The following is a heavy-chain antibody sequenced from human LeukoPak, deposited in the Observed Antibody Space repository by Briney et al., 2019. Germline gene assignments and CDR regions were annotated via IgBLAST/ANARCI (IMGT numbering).Heavy chain of an antibody. J-gene: IGHJ5*02. CDR3: ARALTIASGWFDP. D-gene: IGHD2-21*01. Sequence: SETLSLTCTVSGGSISSSSYYWGWIRQPPGKGLEWIGSIYYGGSTNYNPSLKSRVTISVDTSKNQFSLKLSSVTAADTAVYYCARALTIASGWFDPWGQGTLVTVSS. CDR2: IYYGGST. V-gene: IGHV4-39*07. CDR1: GGSISSSSYY.